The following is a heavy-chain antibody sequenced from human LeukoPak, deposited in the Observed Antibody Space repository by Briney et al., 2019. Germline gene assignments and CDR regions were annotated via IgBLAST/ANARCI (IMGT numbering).Heavy chain of an antibody. D-gene: IGHD2-2*01. Sequence: GGSLRLSCAASGFTFRRFPMSWVRQAPGKGLEWVSAISGSGGSTYYADSVKGRFTISRDNSNDTLYLQMSSLRAEDTAVYYCAKDTYCSSSSCGFDYWGQGTLVTVSS. CDR1: GFTFRRFP. CDR2: ISGSGGST. J-gene: IGHJ4*02. V-gene: IGHV3-23*01. CDR3: AKDTYCSSSSCGFDY.